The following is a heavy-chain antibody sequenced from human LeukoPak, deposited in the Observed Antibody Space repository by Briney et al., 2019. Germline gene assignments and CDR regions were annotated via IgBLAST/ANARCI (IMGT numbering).Heavy chain of an antibody. V-gene: IGHV3-20*04. CDR2: INWNGGST. CDR3: ARDGPLTRYYDFWSGSLDY. CDR1: GFTFDDYG. D-gene: IGHD3-3*01. J-gene: IGHJ4*02. Sequence: PGGSLRLSCAASGFTFDDYGMSWVRQAPGKGLEWVSGINWNGGSTGYADSVKGRFTISRDNAKNSLYLQMNSLRAEDTALYYCARDGPLTRYYDFWSGSLDYWGQGTLVTVSS.